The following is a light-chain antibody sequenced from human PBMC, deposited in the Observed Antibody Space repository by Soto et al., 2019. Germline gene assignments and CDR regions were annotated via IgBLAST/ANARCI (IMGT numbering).Light chain of an antibody. Sequence: DIQMTQSPSSLSASVGDRVTITCRASQGISTYLNWYQQKPGKAPKLLIYAASSLQSGVPSRFSGSGSETDFTLTISSLQPEDVAAYYCHKYNSAPLTVGGGTKVDIK. CDR3: HKYNSAPLT. CDR2: AAS. CDR1: QGISTY. J-gene: IGKJ4*01. V-gene: IGKV1-39*01.